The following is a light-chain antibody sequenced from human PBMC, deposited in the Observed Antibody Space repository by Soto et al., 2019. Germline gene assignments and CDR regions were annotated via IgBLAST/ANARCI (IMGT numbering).Light chain of an antibody. Sequence: EIVMTQSPATLSVSPGERATLSCRASQSVSNKLAWYQQKPGQAPRLLIYGASTRATGIPARFSGSGSGTEFTLTISSLQSEDFAVYYCQHYNNWPPITFGQGTRLEIK. CDR2: GAS. CDR1: QSVSNK. CDR3: QHYNNWPPIT. V-gene: IGKV3-15*01. J-gene: IGKJ5*01.